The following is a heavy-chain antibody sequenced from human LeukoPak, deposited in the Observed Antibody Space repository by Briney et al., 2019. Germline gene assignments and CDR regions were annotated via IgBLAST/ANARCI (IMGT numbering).Heavy chain of an antibody. D-gene: IGHD2-8*01. CDR3: ATTPYYTTNGYCDY. Sequence: GESLKISCKGSGYSFSSYWTGWVRQLPGKGLEWMGIIYPDASDIRYPPSFQGQVTISADKSINTAYLQRSSLEASDTAIYYCATTPYYTTNGYCDYWGQGTPVTVSS. V-gene: IGHV5-51*01. CDR1: GYSFSSYW. CDR2: IYPDASDI. J-gene: IGHJ4*02.